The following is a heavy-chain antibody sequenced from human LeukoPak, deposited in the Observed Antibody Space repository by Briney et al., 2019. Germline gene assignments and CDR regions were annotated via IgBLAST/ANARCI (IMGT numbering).Heavy chain of an antibody. CDR3: ARDKSYYDILTGYYYYGMDV. V-gene: IGHV1-18*04. J-gene: IGHJ6*04. Sequence: ASVKVSCKASGYTFTSYGISWVRQAPGQGLEWIGWISAYNGNTNYAQKLQGRVTMTTDTSTGTAYMELRSLRSDDTAVYYCARDKSYYDILTGYYYYGMDVWGKGTTVTVSS. D-gene: IGHD3-9*01. CDR2: ISAYNGNT. CDR1: GYTFTSYG.